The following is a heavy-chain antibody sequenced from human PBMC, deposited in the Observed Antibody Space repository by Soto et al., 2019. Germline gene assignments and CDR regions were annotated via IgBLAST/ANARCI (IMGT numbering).Heavy chain of an antibody. Sequence: GGSLRLSCAASGFTFSSYWMHWVRQAPGKGLVWVSRINSDGSSTSYADSVKGRFTISRDNAKNTLYLQMNSLRAEDTAVYYCARVSGYDFWSGYDYFDYWGKGTLVTVSS. V-gene: IGHV3-74*01. CDR2: INSDGSST. CDR1: GFTFSSYW. J-gene: IGHJ4*02. D-gene: IGHD3-3*01. CDR3: ARVSGYDFWSGYDYFDY.